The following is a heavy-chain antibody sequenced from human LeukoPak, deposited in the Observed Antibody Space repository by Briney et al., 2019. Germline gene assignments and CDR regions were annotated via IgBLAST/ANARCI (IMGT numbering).Heavy chain of an antibody. V-gene: IGHV3-7*03. D-gene: IGHD2-21*02. CDR2: IKQDGSEK. CDR1: GFTFSSYE. CDR3: AGEILSTGHCGGDCLDAFDI. J-gene: IGHJ3*02. Sequence: PGGSLRLSCAASGFTFSSYEMSWVRQAPGRGLEWVANIKQDGSEKYYVDSVKGRFTISRDNAKNSLYLQMNSLRAEDTAVYYCAGEILSTGHCGGDCLDAFDIWGQGTMVTVSS.